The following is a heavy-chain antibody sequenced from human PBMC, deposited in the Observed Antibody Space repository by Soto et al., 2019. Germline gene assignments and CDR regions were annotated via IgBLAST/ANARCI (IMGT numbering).Heavy chain of an antibody. J-gene: IGHJ4*02. Sequence: QVQLQESGPGLVKPSQTLSLTCTVSGGSIRSGDYHWSWIRQPPGKGLEWIGYIYYSGSTYYNPSLKSRVTRSVDTSKNQFSLKLSSVTAADTAVYYCARVKTMVVTQFDYWGQGTLVTVSS. V-gene: IGHV4-30-4*01. CDR3: ARVKTMVVTQFDY. D-gene: IGHD2-21*02. CDR1: GGSIRSGDYH. CDR2: IYYSGST.